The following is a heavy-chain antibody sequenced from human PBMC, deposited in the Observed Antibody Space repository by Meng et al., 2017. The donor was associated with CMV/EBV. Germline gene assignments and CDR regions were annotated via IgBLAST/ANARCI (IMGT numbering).Heavy chain of an antibody. CDR2: IIPILGIA. J-gene: IGHJ4*02. CDR1: GGTFSSYT. CDR3: ARDNAGITGTPDY. V-gene: IGHV1-69*04. Sequence: SVKVSCKASGGTFSSYTISWVRQAPGQGLEWMGRIIPILGIANYAQKFQGRVTITADKSTSTAYMELSSLRSEDTAVYYCARDNAGITGTPDYWGQGTLVTVSS. D-gene: IGHD1-20*01.